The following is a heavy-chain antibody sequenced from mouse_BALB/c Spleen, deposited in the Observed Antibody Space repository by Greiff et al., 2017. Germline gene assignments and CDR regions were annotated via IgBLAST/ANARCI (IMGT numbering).Heavy chain of an antibody. Sequence: EVKVVESGGGLVQPGGSLRLSCAPSGFTFTDYYMSWVRQPPGKALEWLGFIRNKANGYTTEYSASVKGRFTISRDNSQSILYLQMNTLRAEDSATYYCARDYYGSFAYWGQGTLVTVSA. CDR2: IRNKANGYTT. CDR1: GFTFTDYY. D-gene: IGHD1-2*01. CDR3: ARDYYGSFAY. J-gene: IGHJ3*01. V-gene: IGHV7-3*02.